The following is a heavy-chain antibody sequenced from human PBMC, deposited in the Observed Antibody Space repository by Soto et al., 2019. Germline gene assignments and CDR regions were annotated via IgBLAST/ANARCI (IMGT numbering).Heavy chain of an antibody. CDR2: IYSGGST. CDR1: GFTVSSNY. D-gene: IGHD5-18*01. CDR3: ARESGYSYGSGLDY. Sequence: EVQLVESGGGLIQPGGSLRLSCAASGFTVSSNYMSWVRQAPGKGLEWVSVIYSGGSTYYADSVKGRFTISRDNSKNTLYLQMNSLRAEDTAVYYCARESGYSYGSGLDYGGQGTLVTVSS. V-gene: IGHV3-53*01. J-gene: IGHJ4*02.